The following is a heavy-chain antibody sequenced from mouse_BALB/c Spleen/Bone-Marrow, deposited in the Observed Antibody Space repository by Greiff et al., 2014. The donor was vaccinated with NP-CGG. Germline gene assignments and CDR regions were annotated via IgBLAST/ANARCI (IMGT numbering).Heavy chain of an antibody. CDR2: IWGGGST. J-gene: IGHJ3*01. CDR1: GFSLTSYG. D-gene: IGHD2-4*01. V-gene: IGHV2-4-1*01. Sequence: QVHVKQSGPGLVQPSQSLSITCTVSGFSLTSYGVHWVRQSPGKGLEWLGVIWGGGSTDYNAAFISRLSISKDNSKSQVFFKMNSLQADDTAIYYCARNKNDYDGTLAYWGQGTLVTVSA. CDR3: ARNKNDYDGTLAY.